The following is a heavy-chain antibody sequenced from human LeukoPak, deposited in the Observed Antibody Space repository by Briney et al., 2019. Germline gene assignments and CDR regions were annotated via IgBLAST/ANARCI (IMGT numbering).Heavy chain of an antibody. CDR2: ISWDGGST. J-gene: IGHJ5*02. CDR3: AKDPTRSGLTNWFDP. CDR1: GFTFDDYA. V-gene: IGHV3-43D*03. D-gene: IGHD3-10*01. Sequence: GGPLRLSCAASGFTFDDYAMHWVRQAPGKGLEWVSLISWDGGSTYYADSVKGRFTISRDNSKNSLYLQMSSLRAEDTALYYWAKDPTRSGLTNWFDPWGQGTLVTVSS.